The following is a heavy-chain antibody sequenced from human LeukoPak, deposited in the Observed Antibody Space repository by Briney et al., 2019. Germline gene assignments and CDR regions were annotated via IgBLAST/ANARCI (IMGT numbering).Heavy chain of an antibody. D-gene: IGHD2-15*01. CDR1: GFSFSRYE. Sequence: GGSLRLSCATSGFSFSRYEMNWVRQAPGKGLEWVAYIDSRSSTIYYADSMKGRFTISRDNAKNSLYLQMNSLRVGDTAIYYCAREEYQVLLDWGQGILVTVAS. V-gene: IGHV3-48*03. CDR2: IDSRSSTI. J-gene: IGHJ4*02. CDR3: AREEYQVLLD.